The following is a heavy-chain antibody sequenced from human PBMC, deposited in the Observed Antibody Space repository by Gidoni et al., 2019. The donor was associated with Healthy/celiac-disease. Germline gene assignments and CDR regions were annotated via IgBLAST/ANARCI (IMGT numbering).Heavy chain of an antibody. CDR1: GFTFSSYA. CDR3: AKDRDPGPSGSYYQVYYYGMDV. J-gene: IGHJ6*02. Sequence: EVQLLESGGVLVQPGGSLRLSCAASGFTFSSYALSWVRQAPGKGLEWVSAISGSGVSTYYADSVKGRFTISRDNSKNTLYLQMNSLRAEDTAVYYCAKDRDPGPSGSYYQVYYYGMDVWGQGTTVTVSS. D-gene: IGHD1-26*01. V-gene: IGHV3-23*01. CDR2: ISGSGVST.